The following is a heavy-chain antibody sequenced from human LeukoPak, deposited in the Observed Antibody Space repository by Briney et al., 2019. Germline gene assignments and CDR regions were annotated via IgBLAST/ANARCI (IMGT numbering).Heavy chain of an antibody. CDR3: ATPSGSYFGYYYFHW. J-gene: IGHJ4*02. D-gene: IGHD1-26*01. Sequence: ASVKISCKASGYKFSDYYVHWVQQAPGKGLEWMGRVNPKNGETMYVGKLLGRISISADTSTNTVYMELSSLRSEDTAVYYCATPSGSYFGYYYFHWWSQGTLVTVSS. CDR2: VNPKNGET. CDR1: GYKFSDYY. V-gene: IGHV1-69-2*01.